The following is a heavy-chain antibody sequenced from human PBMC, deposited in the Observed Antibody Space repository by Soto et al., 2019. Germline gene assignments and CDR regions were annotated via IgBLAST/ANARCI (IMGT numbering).Heavy chain of an antibody. V-gene: IGHV1-2*02. CDR2: INPNSGGT. Sequence: QVQLVQSGAEVKKPGASVKVSCKASGYTFTAYYMHWVRQAPGQGLEWMGWINPNSGGTYHAQNFQGRVTMTRDTSHTTAYMELASLRSDDTPVYYCARGGGRGYNELDPWGHGTLVIVSS. D-gene: IGHD5-12*01. CDR1: GYTFTAYY. J-gene: IGHJ5*02. CDR3: ARGGGRGYNELDP.